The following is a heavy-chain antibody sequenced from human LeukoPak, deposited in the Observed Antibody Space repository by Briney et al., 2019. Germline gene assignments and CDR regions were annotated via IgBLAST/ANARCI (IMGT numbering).Heavy chain of an antibody. CDR2: TSDDGTSK. CDR3: ARVEGSSWEGYYFDY. CDR1: GFIFSDYA. J-gene: IGHJ4*02. Sequence: PGGSLRLSCAASGFIFSDYAMHWVRQAPGKGLEWVALTSDDGTSKHHADSVRGRFTISRDNSQNTLYLQMNSLRPDDTAVYYCARVEGSSWEGYYFDYWGQGTLVTVSS. D-gene: IGHD6-13*01. V-gene: IGHV3-30*04.